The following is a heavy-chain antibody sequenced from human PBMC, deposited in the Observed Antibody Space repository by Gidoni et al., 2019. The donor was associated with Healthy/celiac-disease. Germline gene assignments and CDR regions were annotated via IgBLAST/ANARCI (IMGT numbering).Heavy chain of an antibody. CDR3: AKDGTLYCSGGSCSSFDY. V-gene: IGHV3-9*01. D-gene: IGHD2-15*01. CDR1: GFTFDAYA. J-gene: IGHJ4*02. CDR2: ISWNSGSI. Sequence: EVQLVESGGGLVQPGRSLRLSCAASGFTFDAYAMHWVRQAPGKGLEWVSGISWNSGSIGYADSVKCRFTISRDNAKNSLYLQMNSLRAEDTALYYCAKDGTLYCSGGSCSSFDYWGQGTLVTVSS.